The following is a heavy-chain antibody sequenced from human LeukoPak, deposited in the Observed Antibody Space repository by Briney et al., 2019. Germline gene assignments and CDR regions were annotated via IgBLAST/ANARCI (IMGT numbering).Heavy chain of an antibody. CDR3: ATKQGGKMATMRDHYYYYMDV. J-gene: IGHJ6*03. CDR2: IKQDGSEK. CDR1: GFTFTIFG. V-gene: IGHV3-7*01. D-gene: IGHD5-12*01. Sequence: GGSLRLSCAASGFTFTIFGFNWVRQAPGKGLEWVANIKQDGSEKYYVDSVKGRFTISRDNAKNSLYLQMNSLRVEDTAVYYCATKQGGKMATMRDHYYYYMDVWGKGTTVTVSS.